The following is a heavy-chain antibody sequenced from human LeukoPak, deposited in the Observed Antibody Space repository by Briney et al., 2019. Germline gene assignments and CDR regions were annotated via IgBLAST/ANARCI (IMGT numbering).Heavy chain of an antibody. CDR3: AREGSRSYESTAGGGDY. V-gene: IGHV1-8*01. D-gene: IGHD3-10*01. CDR1: GYTFTSYD. CDR2: MNPNSGNT. J-gene: IGHJ4*02. Sequence: ASVKVSCKASGYTFTSYDINWVRQATGQGLEWMGWMNPNSGNTGYAQKFQGRVTMTRNTSISTAYMELSSLRSEDTAVYYCAREGSRSYESTAGGGDYWGQGTLVTVSS.